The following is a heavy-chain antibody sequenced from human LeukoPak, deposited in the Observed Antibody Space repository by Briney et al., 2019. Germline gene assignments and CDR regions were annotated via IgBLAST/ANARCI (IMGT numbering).Heavy chain of an antibody. J-gene: IGHJ4*02. D-gene: IGHD4/OR15-4a*01. V-gene: IGHV3-30*14. CDR2: ISYDGSNK. Sequence: PGRSLRLSCAGSGFTFNNYAMHWVRQAPGKGLEWVAVISYDGSNKDYADSVRGRFTISRDNSKNTLYLQMNSLRAEDTAVYYCARRAGAYSHPYDYWGQGTLVTVSS. CDR3: ARRAGAYSHPYDY. CDR1: GFTFNNYA.